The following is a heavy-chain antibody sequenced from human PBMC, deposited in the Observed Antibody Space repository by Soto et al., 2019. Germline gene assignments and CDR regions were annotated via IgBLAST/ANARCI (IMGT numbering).Heavy chain of an antibody. CDR2: MNPNSGNT. D-gene: IGHD5-12*01. Sequence: AASVKVSCKASGYTFTSYDINWVRQATGQGLEWMGWMNPNSGNTGYAQKFQGRVTMTRNTSISTAYMELSSLRSEDTAVYYCATAGKYSGYDDLDYWGQGTLVTVSS. CDR3: ATAGKYSGYDDLDY. J-gene: IGHJ4*02. CDR1: GYTFTSYD. V-gene: IGHV1-8*01.